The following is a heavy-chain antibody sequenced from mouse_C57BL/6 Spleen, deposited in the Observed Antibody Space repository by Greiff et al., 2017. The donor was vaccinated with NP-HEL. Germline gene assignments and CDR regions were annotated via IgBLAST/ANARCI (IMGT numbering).Heavy chain of an antibody. D-gene: IGHD1-1*01. J-gene: IGHJ3*01. Sequence: EVQRVESGGGLVQPKGSLKLSCAASGFSFNTYAMNWVRQAPGKGLEWVARIRSKSNNYATYYADSVKDRFTISRDDSESMLYLQMNNLKTEDTAMYYCVRQEYYGSSAWFAYWGQGTLVTVSA. CDR3: VRQEYYGSSAWFAY. CDR1: GFSFNTYA. V-gene: IGHV10-1*01. CDR2: IRSKSNNYAT.